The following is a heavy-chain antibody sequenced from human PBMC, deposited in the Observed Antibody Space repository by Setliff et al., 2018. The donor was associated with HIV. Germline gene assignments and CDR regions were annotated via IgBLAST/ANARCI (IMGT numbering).Heavy chain of an antibody. CDR2: IIPIFGTA. Sequence: SVKVSCKASGGTFSSYAISWVRQAPGQGLEWMGGIIPIFGTANYAQKFQGRVTITADESTSTMYMELSSLRSEDTAVYYCARVGNNRLQFFDHWGQGTLVTVSS. V-gene: IGHV1-69*13. CDR3: ARVGNNRLQFFDH. CDR1: GGTFSSYA. D-gene: IGHD5-12*01. J-gene: IGHJ4*02.